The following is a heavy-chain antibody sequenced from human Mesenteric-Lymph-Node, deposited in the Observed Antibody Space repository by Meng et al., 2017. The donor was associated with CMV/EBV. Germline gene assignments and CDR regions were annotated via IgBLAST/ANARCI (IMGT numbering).Heavy chain of an antibody. V-gene: IGHV3-30-3*01. J-gene: IGHJ4*02. CDR1: GFTFSSYA. Sequence: GESLKISCAASGFTFSSYAMHWVRQAPGKGLEWVAVISYDGSNKYYADSVKGRFTISRDNSKNTLYLQMNSLRAEDTAVYYCARDCGFFTYYFDYWGQGTLVTVSS. CDR3: ARDCGFFTYYFDY. CDR2: ISYDGSNK. D-gene: IGHD3-16*01.